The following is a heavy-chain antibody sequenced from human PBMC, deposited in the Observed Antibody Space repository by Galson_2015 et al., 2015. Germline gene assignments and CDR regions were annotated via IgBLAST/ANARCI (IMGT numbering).Heavy chain of an antibody. Sequence: SLRLSCAASGFTFSLYGMHWVRQAPGKGLEWVAVIQSDGNKRYSTDSVRGRFTISRDNSKNTVSLQMDSLRAEDTAIYYCARDGGPATGGLDCHYWGQGTRVTVSS. V-gene: IGHV3-30*12. CDR3: ARDGGPATGGLDCHY. J-gene: IGHJ4*02. CDR1: GFTFSLYG. CDR2: IQSDGNKR. D-gene: IGHD2-21*02.